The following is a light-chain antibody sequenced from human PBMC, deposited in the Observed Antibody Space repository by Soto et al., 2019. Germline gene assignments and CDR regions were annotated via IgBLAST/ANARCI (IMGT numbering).Light chain of an antibody. CDR3: QSYDSSLSGSVV. J-gene: IGLJ2*01. CDR1: SSNIGAGSD. CDR2: GNS. Sequence: QSVLTQPPSISGAPGQRVTISCTGSSSNIGAGSDVHWYHQLPGTAPKLLIYGNSNRPSGVPDRFSGSKSGTSASLAITGLQAEDEADYYCQSYDSSLSGSVVFGGGTKLTVL. V-gene: IGLV1-40*01.